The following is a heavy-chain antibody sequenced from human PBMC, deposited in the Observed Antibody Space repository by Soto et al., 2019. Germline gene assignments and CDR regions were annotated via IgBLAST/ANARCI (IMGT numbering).Heavy chain of an antibody. CDR2: IFYDGSKI. V-gene: IGHV3-30*18. CDR3: AKDLTGPYDY. D-gene: IGHD3-9*01. J-gene: IGHJ4*02. CDR1: GFRFSSSG. Sequence: GVSLRLSFAASGFRFSSSGMHWVRQAPGKGLEWVADIFYDGSKIHYADSVKGRFNISRDNSKNTVHLQMNSLRPEDTAVYYCAKDLTGPYDYWGQGTVVTVSS.